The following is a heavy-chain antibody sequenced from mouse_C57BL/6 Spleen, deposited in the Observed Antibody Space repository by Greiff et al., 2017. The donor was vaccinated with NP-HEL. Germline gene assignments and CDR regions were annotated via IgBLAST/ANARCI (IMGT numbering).Heavy chain of an antibody. CDR2: INPNNGGT. Sequence: VQLQQSGPELVKPGASVKISCKASGYTFTDYYMNWVKQSHGKSLEWIGDINPNNGGTSYNQKFKGKATLTVDKSSSTAYMELRSLTSEDSAVYYCARSATAQAWFAYWGQGTLVTVSA. D-gene: IGHD3-2*02. V-gene: IGHV1-26*01. CDR1: GYTFTDYY. CDR3: ARSATAQAWFAY. J-gene: IGHJ3*01.